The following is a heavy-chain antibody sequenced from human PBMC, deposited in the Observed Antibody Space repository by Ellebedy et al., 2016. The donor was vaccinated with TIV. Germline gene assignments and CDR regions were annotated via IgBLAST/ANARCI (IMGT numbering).Heavy chain of an antibody. CDR2: ITGSSSYM. CDR1: GLTFSSYG. CDR3: SRGIAAVMY. V-gene: IGHV3-21*01. Sequence: GESLKISCAASGLTFSSYGMHWVRKAPGKGLEWVASITGSSSYMFYSDSVKGRFTISRDNAKNSLYLQMNSLRAEDTAVYYCSRGIAAVMYWGQGTLVTVSS. D-gene: IGHD6-13*01. J-gene: IGHJ4*02.